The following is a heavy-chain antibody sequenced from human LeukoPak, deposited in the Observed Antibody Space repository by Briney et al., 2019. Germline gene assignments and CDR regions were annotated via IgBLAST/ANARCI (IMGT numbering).Heavy chain of an antibody. D-gene: IGHD3-10*01. J-gene: IGHJ3*02. Sequence: SQTLSLTCAVSGGSISSGGYSWGWLRQPPGKGLEWLGYIYHSGSAYYNPSLKSRVTISVDRSKNQFSLKLSSVTAADTAVYYCARGKRVGFGELFAFDIWGQGTMVTVSS. CDR2: IYHSGSA. V-gene: IGHV4-30-2*01. CDR3: ARGKRVGFGELFAFDI. CDR1: GGSISSGGYS.